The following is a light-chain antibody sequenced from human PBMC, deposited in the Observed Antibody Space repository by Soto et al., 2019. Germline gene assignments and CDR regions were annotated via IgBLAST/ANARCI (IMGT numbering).Light chain of an antibody. CDR2: AAS. CDR1: QTISSY. CDR3: KQSFSNPLT. J-gene: IGKJ4*01. V-gene: IGKV1-39*01. Sequence: DVQITQSPSSLSAYVGHRVLITFRSSQTISSYLNWYQQRPGKAPKLLIYAASSLQSGVPSRFSGSGSGTDFSLTISDLQTEDFASYYCKQSFSNPLTFGGGTKVDIK.